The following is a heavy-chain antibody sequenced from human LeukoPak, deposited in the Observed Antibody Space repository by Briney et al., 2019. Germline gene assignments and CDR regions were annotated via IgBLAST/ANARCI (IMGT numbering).Heavy chain of an antibody. CDR3: ARPRGNYWDYFDY. CDR1: GYNFTTYW. CDR2: IFPGDSDT. J-gene: IGHJ4*02. Sequence: GESLKISCQYSGYNFTTYWITWVRQMPGKGLEWMGIIFPGDSDTRYSPSFQGQVTISADKSISTAYLQWTSLKASDTAMYYCARPRGNYWDYFDYWGQGTLVAVSS. D-gene: IGHD1-26*01. V-gene: IGHV5-51*01.